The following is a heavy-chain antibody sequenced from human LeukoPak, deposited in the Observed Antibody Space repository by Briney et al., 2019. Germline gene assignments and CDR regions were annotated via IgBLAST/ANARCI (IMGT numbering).Heavy chain of an antibody. V-gene: IGHV3-30*18. D-gene: IGHD2-15*01. J-gene: IGHJ6*03. CDR1: GFTFTNNG. CDR2: ISYDGNNK. CDR3: AKSSDYYYYYMDV. Sequence: GGSLRLSCAASGFTFTNNGIHWVRQAPGKGLEWVAVISYDGNNKYYADSVKGRFTISRDNSKNTLYLQMNSLRAEDTAVYYCAKSSDYYYYYMDVWGKGTTVTISS.